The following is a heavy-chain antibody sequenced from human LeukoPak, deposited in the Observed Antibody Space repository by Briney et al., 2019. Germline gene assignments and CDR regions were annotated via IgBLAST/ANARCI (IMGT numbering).Heavy chain of an antibody. Sequence: GGPLRFSCAASGFTFSRYSMNWVRQAPGKGLKWVSSISRSSSYIYYAASVKGRFTISRDNAKNSLYLQMNSLRAEDTAVYYCARDSQMYYDSSGYYPPAGMDVWGQGTTVTVSS. CDR1: GFTFSRYS. CDR3: ARDSQMYYDSSGYYPPAGMDV. J-gene: IGHJ6*02. D-gene: IGHD3-22*01. V-gene: IGHV3-21*01. CDR2: ISRSSSYI.